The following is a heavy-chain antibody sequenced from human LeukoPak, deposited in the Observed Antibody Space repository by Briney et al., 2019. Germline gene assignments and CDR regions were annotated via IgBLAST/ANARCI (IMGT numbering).Heavy chain of an antibody. CDR1: GGTFSSYA. CDR2: IIPIFGTA. CDR3: ARAKTGVAPHFDP. J-gene: IGHJ5*02. V-gene: IGHV1-69*05. Sequence: SVKVSCKASGGTFSSYAISWVRQAPGQGLDWMGGIIPIFGTANYAQKFQGRVTITTDESTSTAYMELSSLRSEDTAVYYCARAKTGVAPHFDPWGQGTLVTVSS. D-gene: IGHD7-27*01.